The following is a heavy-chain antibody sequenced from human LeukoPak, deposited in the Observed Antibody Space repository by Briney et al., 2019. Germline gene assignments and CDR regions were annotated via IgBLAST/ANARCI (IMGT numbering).Heavy chain of an antibody. J-gene: IGHJ4*02. V-gene: IGHV1-69*04. Sequence: SVKVSCKASGGTFSSYAIGWVRQAPGQGLEWMGRIIPILGIANYAQKFQGRVTITADKSTSTAYMELSSLRSEDTAVYYCARPRSSGWSAFDYWGQGTLVTVSS. CDR3: ARPRSSGWSAFDY. D-gene: IGHD6-19*01. CDR1: GGTFSSYA. CDR2: IIPILGIA.